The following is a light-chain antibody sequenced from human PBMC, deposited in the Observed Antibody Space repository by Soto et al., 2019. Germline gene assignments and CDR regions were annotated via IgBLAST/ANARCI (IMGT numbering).Light chain of an antibody. CDR3: CSYAGSSTYV. V-gene: IGLV2-23*01. J-gene: IGLJ1*01. CDR1: SSDVGSYNL. CDR2: EGS. Sequence: QSALTQPASVSGSPGQSITISCTGTSSDVGSYNLVSWYQQHPGKAPKLMIYEGSKRPSGVSNRFSGSKSGNTASLTISELQAEDEADYYCCSYAGSSTYVFGTGTQLTVL.